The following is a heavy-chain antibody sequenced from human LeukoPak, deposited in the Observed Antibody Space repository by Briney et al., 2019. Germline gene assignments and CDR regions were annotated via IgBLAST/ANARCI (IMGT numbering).Heavy chain of an antibody. D-gene: IGHD3-3*01. V-gene: IGHV3-23*01. CDR3: ARYDFWSGYYKGGFDY. J-gene: IGHJ4*02. CDR1: GFTFSSYA. CDR2: ISGSGGST. Sequence: GGSLRLSCAASGFTFSSYAMSWVRQAPGKGLEWVSAISGSGGSTYYADSVKGRFTISRDNSKNTLYLQMNSLRAEDTAVYYCARYDFWSGYYKGGFDYWGQGTLVTVSS.